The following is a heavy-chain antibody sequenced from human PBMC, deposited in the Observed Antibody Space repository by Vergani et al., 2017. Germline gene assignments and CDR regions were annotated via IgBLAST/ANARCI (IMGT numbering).Heavy chain of an antibody. CDR3: AGDRGGYCSNTSCYRFDY. D-gene: IGHD2-2*01. J-gene: IGHJ4*02. V-gene: IGHV1-18*01. CDR1: GYTFTSYG. Sequence: QVQLVQSGAEVKKPGASVKVSCKASGYTFTSYGISWVRQAPGQGLEWMGWISAYNGNTNYAQKLQGRVTMTTDTSTSTAYMELRSLRSDDTAVYYCAGDRGGYCSNTSCYRFDYWGQGTLVSVSS. CDR2: ISAYNGNT.